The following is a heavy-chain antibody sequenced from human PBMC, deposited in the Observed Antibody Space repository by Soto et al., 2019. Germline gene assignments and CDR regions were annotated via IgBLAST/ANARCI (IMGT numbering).Heavy chain of an antibody. CDR3: ARGNPFNYAGFDV. CDR2: RNAKSGDT. D-gene: IGHD3-16*01. J-gene: IGHJ6*02. CDR1: GYTFSDFD. Sequence: QAHLEQSGAEVKRPGASVKVSCKASGYTFSDFDINGLRQASGQGPEWRGWRNAKSGDTFFPQRFQGKFNMTWDTSLRTAYMEVGSQTSEDTAIYYCARGNPFNYAGFDVWGQWTTVSVSS. V-gene: IGHV1-8*01.